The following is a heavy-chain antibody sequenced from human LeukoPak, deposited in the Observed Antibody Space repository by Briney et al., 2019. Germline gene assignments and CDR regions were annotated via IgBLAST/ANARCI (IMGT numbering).Heavy chain of an antibody. Sequence: GASVKVSCKASGYTFTGYYMHWVRQAPGQGLERMGWINPNSGGTNYAQKFQGRVTMTRDTSISTAYMELSRLRSDDTAVYYCARDRSSGRRRFDYGSNSVFGYWGQGTLVTVSS. D-gene: IGHD5-24*01. V-gene: IGHV1-2*02. CDR1: GYTFTGYY. J-gene: IGHJ4*02. CDR2: INPNSGGT. CDR3: ARDRSSGRRRFDYGSNSVFGY.